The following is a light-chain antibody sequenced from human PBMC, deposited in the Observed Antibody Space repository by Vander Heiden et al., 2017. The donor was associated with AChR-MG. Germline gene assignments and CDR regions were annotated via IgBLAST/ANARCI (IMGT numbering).Light chain of an antibody. CDR2: NTN. CDR3: ALKLDSGISWV. CDR1: SGSVSTSHS. Sequence: QTVVTQEPSLSASPGGTVTLTCGLSSGSVSTSHSPSWYQQTPGQAPRTLIYNTNTRSAGVPDRFSGSILGNKAALTITGAQADDEADYFCALKLDSGISWVFGGGTKLTVL. V-gene: IGLV8-61*01. J-gene: IGLJ3*02.